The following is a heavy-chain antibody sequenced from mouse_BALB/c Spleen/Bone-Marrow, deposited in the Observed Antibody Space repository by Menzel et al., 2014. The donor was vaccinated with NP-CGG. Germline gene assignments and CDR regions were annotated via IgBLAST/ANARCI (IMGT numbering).Heavy chain of an antibody. CDR3: ARFPFPY. J-gene: IGHJ3*01. V-gene: IGHV14-3*02. Sequence: EVQLQESGAELVKPAASVKLSCTASGFNIKDTYMHWVKQRPEQGLGWIGKIDPANGNTKYDPKFQGKATITADTSSNTAYLQLSSLTSEDTAVYYCARFPFPYWGQGTLVTVSA. CDR1: GFNIKDTY. CDR2: IDPANGNT.